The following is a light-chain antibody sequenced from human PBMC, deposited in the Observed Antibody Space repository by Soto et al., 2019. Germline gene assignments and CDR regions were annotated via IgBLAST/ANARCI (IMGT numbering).Light chain of an antibody. CDR3: QQYGSSSWT. Sequence: EIVSTQSPGTLSLSPGERATLSCRASQSVSSSYLAWYQQKPGQAPRLLIYGASSRATGIPDRFSGSGSGTDFTLTISRLEPEDFAVYYCQQYGSSSWTFGQGTKVDI. J-gene: IGKJ1*01. CDR1: QSVSSSY. CDR2: GAS. V-gene: IGKV3-20*01.